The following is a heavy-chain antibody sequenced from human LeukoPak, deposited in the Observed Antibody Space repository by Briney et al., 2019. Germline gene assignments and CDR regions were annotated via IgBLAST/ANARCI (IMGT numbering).Heavy chain of an antibody. CDR3: TRADEQQLNYYYYGMDV. Sequence: PGGSLRLSCAASGFTFSSYAMNWVRQTPGKGLEWVSSITSSSNSIYYADSVKGRFTISRDNAKNSLYLQMNSLKTEDTAVYYCTRADEQQLNYYYYGMDVWGQGTTVTVSS. D-gene: IGHD6-13*01. CDR2: ITSSSNSI. CDR1: GFTFSSYA. V-gene: IGHV3-21*03. J-gene: IGHJ6*02.